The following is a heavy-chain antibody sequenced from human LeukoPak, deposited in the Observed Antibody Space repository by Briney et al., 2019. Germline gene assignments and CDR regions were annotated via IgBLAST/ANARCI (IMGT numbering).Heavy chain of an antibody. Sequence: SETLSLTCTVSGGSISGYYWSWIRQPPGKGLEWIGYISYSGSTNYNPSLKSRVTISVDTSKNQFSLKLGSVTAADTALYYCARGYQLRDDAFDIWGQGTMVTVSS. V-gene: IGHV4-59*01. CDR2: ISYSGST. CDR1: GGSISGYY. D-gene: IGHD2-2*01. J-gene: IGHJ3*02. CDR3: ARGYQLRDDAFDI.